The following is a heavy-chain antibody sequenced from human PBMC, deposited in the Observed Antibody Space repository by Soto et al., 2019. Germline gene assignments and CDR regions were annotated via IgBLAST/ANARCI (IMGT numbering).Heavy chain of an antibody. CDR2: IYYSGSS. CDR1: GGSISSYY. J-gene: IGHJ6*02. V-gene: IGHV4-59*01. D-gene: IGHD3-16*02. Sequence: KPSETLSLTCTVSGGSISSYYWSWIRQPPGKGLEWIGYIYYSGSSNYNPSLKSRVTISVDTSKNQFSLKLSSVTAADTAVYYCARLTGYTTEDYYYGMDVWGQGTTVTVSS. CDR3: ARLTGYTTEDYYYGMDV.